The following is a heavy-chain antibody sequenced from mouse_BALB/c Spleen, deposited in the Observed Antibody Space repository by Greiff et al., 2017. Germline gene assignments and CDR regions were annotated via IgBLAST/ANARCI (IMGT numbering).Heavy chain of an antibody. V-gene: IGHV4-1*02. Sequence: EASGFDFSRYWMSWVRQAPGKGLEWIGEINPDSSPINYTPSLKDKFIISRDNAKNTLYLQMSKVRSEDTALYYCARPAIYYYGSSPYYAMDYWGQGTSVTVSS. D-gene: IGHD1-1*01. J-gene: IGHJ4*01. CDR3: ARPAIYYYGSSPYYAMDY. CDR1: GFDFSRYW. CDR2: INPDSSPI.